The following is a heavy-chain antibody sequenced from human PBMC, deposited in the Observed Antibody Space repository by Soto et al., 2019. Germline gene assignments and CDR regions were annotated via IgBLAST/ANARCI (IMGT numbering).Heavy chain of an antibody. J-gene: IGHJ4*02. CDR3: ARDIGFDYVN. CDR1: GFNVLSYG. V-gene: IGHV3-7*01. CDR2: IKEDGSEI. Sequence: PVGSLRLACAVSGFNVLSYGMSWVRQAPGKGLEWVASIKEDGSEIYYLHSVRGRFSISRDSAGNALHLTMNYLSAEDTGVYFCARDIGFDYVNWGLGTLVTVSS. D-gene: IGHD3-16*01.